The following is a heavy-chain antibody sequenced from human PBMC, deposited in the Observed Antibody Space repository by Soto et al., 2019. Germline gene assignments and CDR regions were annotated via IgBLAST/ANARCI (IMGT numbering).Heavy chain of an antibody. CDR3: ARGLISGSHYSGGWYYFDS. D-gene: IGHD1-26*01. Sequence: LSLTCDVYGGSFSDYIWTWIRQTPGKGLQWIGQINHSGSANYNPSLKSRVTISVHTSSSQFSLELSSVTAADTAVYYCARGLISGSHYSGGWYYFDSWGQGTQVTVSS. V-gene: IGHV4-34*01. CDR2: INHSGSA. J-gene: IGHJ4*02. CDR1: GGSFSDYI.